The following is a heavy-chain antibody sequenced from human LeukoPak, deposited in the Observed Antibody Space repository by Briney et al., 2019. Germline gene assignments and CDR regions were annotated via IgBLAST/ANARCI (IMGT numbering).Heavy chain of an antibody. CDR2: ISGSGGST. D-gene: IGHD6-19*01. CDR3: AKDPLGRHGQWHDY. J-gene: IGHJ4*02. V-gene: IGHV3-23*01. Sequence: GASLRLSCAASGFTFSSYAMSWVRQAPGKGLEWVSAISGSGGSTYYADSVKGRFTISRDNSKNTLYLQMNSLRAEETAVYYCAKDPLGRHGQWHDYWGQGTLVTVSS. CDR1: GFTFSSYA.